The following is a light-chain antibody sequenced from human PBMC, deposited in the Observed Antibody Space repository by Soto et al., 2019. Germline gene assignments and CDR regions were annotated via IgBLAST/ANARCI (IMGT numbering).Light chain of an antibody. CDR2: GAS. J-gene: IGKJ1*01. CDR3: LQNHNYPRT. V-gene: IGKV1-6*01. CDR1: QDISDD. Sequence: AIQMTQSPSSLSASVGDRVTITCRASQDISDDVGWYQQTPGKAPKLLISGASRLQSGVPSMFSGSGSGAAFTLTITSLRPEDSATYYCLQNHNYPRTFGQGTKVDIK.